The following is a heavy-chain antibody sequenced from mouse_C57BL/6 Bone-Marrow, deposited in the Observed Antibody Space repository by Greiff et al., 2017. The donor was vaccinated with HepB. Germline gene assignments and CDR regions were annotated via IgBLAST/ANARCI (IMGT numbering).Heavy chain of an antibody. Sequence: VQRVESGAELVRPGTSVKMSCKASGYTFTNYWIGWAKQRPGHGLEWIGDIYPGGGYTNYNEKFKGKATLTADKSSSTAYMQFSSLTSEDSAIYYCARKGDDYAFDYWGQGTTLTVSS. CDR2: IYPGGGYT. CDR1: GYTFTNYW. V-gene: IGHV1-63*01. D-gene: IGHD2-4*01. J-gene: IGHJ2*01. CDR3: ARKGDDYAFDY.